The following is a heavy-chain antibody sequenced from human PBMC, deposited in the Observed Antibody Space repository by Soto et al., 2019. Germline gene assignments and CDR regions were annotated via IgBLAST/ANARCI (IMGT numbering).Heavy chain of an antibody. CDR1: GGSISSGGYY. D-gene: IGHD6-13*01. J-gene: IGHJ6*02. CDR3: ASASLSWRSWTRDYYYYGMDV. CDR2: IYYSGST. Sequence: QVQLQESGPGLVKPSQTLSLTCTVSGGSISSGGYYWSWIRQHPGKGLEWIGYIYYSGSTYYNPSLKGLVTIPVDTSKNQFSLKLSSVTAADTAVYYCASASLSWRSWTRDYYYYGMDVWGQGTTVTVSS. V-gene: IGHV4-31*01.